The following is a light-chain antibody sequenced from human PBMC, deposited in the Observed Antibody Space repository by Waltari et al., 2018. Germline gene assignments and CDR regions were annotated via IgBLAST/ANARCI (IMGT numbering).Light chain of an antibody. CDR3: QQYGSSPWT. CDR2: GAS. V-gene: IGKV3-20*01. CDR1: QRVSSSY. Sequence: EIVLTQSPGTLSLSPGERATLSCRASQRVSSSYLAWYQPKPGQAPRLLIYGASSRATGIPDRFSGSGSGTDFTLTISRLEPEDFAVYYCQQYGSSPWTFGQGTKVEIK. J-gene: IGKJ1*01.